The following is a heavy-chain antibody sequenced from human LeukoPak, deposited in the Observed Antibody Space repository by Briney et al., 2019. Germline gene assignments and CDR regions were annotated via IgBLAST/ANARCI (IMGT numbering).Heavy chain of an antibody. D-gene: IGHD6-19*01. CDR1: GITFSSDA. J-gene: IGHJ4*02. Sequence: GGSLRLSCAASGITFSSDAMHWVRQAPGKGLEWVALISYDGGNKYYADSVKGRFTISRDNSKNTLYLQMNSLRAEDTAVYYCARAPTRKSQWLVRGTDYWGQGTLVTVSS. V-gene: IGHV3-30*04. CDR3: ARAPTRKSQWLVRGTDY. CDR2: ISYDGGNK.